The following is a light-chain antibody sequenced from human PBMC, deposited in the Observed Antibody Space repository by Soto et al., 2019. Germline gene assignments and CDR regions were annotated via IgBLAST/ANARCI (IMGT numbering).Light chain of an antibody. Sequence: QTVVTQSPSVSEAPRQRVTITCSGSSSNIGDNPVNWYQQLPGKAPKLLIYYDDLLASGVSDRFSGSKSGTSASLAITGLQPEDEADYYCQSYDSGVTGSVFGTGTKVTVL. CDR3: QSYDSGVTGSV. CDR1: SSNIGDNP. V-gene: IGLV1-36*01. J-gene: IGLJ1*01. CDR2: YDD.